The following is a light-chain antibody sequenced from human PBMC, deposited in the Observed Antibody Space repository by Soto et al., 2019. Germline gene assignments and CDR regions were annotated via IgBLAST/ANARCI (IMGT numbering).Light chain of an antibody. CDR1: QSVSTY. J-gene: IGKJ5*01. Sequence: EVVLTQSPATLSLSPGERATLSCRASQSVSTYLAWYQQKPGQAPRLLIHGATTRATGIPAWFSGSGSGTEITLTISRLEPEDFAVYYCQQYGSSLLITFGQGTRLEIK. V-gene: IGKV3-20*01. CDR3: QQYGSSLLIT. CDR2: GAT.